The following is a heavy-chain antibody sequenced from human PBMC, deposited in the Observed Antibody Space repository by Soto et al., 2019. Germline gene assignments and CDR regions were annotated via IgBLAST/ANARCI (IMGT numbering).Heavy chain of an antibody. CDR1: GGSFIGYY. J-gene: IGHJ6*02. CDR3: ARDRGYPETYGMDV. D-gene: IGHD3-10*01. CDR2: INHSGST. V-gene: IGHV4-34*01. Sequence: SETLSLTCAVYGGSFIGYYWSWIRQPPGKGLEWIGEINHSGSTNYNPSLKSRVTISVDTSKNQFSLKLSSVTAADTAVYYCARDRGYPETYGMDVWGQGTTVTVSS.